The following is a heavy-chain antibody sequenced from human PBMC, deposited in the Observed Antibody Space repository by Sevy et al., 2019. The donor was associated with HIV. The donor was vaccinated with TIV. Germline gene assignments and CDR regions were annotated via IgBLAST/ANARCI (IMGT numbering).Heavy chain of an antibody. Sequence: SETLSLTCAAYGGSFSGYYWSWIRQPPGKGLEWVGEINHSGSANYNPSLKSRVTISVDTSDNQFSLKLSSVTAADTAVYYCARHCSGSSCSHAFDIWGQGTMVTVSS. D-gene: IGHD2-2*01. J-gene: IGHJ3*02. V-gene: IGHV4-34*01. CDR2: INHSGSA. CDR1: GGSFSGYY. CDR3: ARHCSGSSCSHAFDI.